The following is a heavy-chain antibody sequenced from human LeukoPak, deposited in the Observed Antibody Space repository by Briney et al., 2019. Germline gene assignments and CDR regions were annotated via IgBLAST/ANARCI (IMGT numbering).Heavy chain of an antibody. D-gene: IGHD6-6*01. CDR2: IKQDGSQK. J-gene: IGHJ4*02. V-gene: IGHV3-7*04. Sequence: PGGSLRLSCVGSGFTFSRYWMSWVRQAPGKGLEWVANIKQDGSQKYYMDSVKGRFSISRDNAKNSLYLQMNALRAEDTAVYYCARDVRPDYWGQGTLVTVST. CDR3: ARDVRPDY. CDR1: GFTFSRYW.